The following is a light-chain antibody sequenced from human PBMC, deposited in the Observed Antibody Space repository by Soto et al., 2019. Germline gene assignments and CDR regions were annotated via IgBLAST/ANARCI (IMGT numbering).Light chain of an antibody. CDR3: QHYKNYPWT. CDR2: GAS. Sequence: AIRMTQSPSSLSASAGDRVAIACRASQDVGSYLAWYQQKPGQAPKLLIYGASTLQSGVPSRFSGGGSGTDFTLTISCLQSEDFATYYYQHYKNYPWTFGQGTKVEIK. CDR1: QDVGSY. J-gene: IGKJ1*01. V-gene: IGKV1-8*01.